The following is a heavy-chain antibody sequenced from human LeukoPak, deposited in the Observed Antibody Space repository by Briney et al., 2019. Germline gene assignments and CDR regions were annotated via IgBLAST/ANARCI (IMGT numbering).Heavy chain of an antibody. Sequence: GASVKVSCKASGYTFTSYYMHWVRQAPGQGLEWMGIINPSGGSTSYAQKFQGRVTMTRDTSTSTVYMGLSSLRSEDTAVYYCARSAIQLWFLDYWGQGTLVTVSS. CDR2: INPSGGST. D-gene: IGHD5-18*01. CDR1: GYTFTSYY. V-gene: IGHV1-46*03. J-gene: IGHJ4*02. CDR3: ARSAIQLWFLDY.